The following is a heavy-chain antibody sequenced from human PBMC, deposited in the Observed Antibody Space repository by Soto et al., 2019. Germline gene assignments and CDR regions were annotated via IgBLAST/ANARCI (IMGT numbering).Heavy chain of an antibody. Sequence: ASVKVSCNASRYTFTSYGISWVRQAPGQGLEWMGWISAYNGNTNYAQKLQGRVTMTTDTSTSTAYMELRSLRSDDTAVYYCARVTPQLGFVFWGQGTVVTVSS. J-gene: IGHJ4*01. CDR1: RYTFTSYG. V-gene: IGHV1-18*04. CDR3: ARVTPQLGFVF. D-gene: IGHD3-16*01. CDR2: ISAYNGNT.